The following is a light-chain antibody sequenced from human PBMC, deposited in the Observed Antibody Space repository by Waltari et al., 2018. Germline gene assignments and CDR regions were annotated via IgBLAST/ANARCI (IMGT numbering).Light chain of an antibody. CDR1: QSINGW. CDR3: HQYEADSPWT. V-gene: IGKV1-5*03. Sequence: DIEMTQSPSTLSAFVGDRFTITCRASQSINGWLAWYQQKPGKAPKLLIYATSSLESGVPSRFSGSASGTEFTLTISSLQPDDFATYYCHQYEADSPWTFGQGTRVEIK. CDR2: ATS. J-gene: IGKJ1*01.